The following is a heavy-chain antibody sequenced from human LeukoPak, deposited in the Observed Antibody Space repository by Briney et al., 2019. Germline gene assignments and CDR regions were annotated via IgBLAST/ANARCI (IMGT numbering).Heavy chain of an antibody. V-gene: IGHV3-53*01. D-gene: IGHD3-22*01. J-gene: IGHJ5*02. CDR1: GFTVSSNY. CDR2: IYTTGST. CDR3: ARRLRYYDSSGYYHNWFDP. Sequence: PGGSLRLSCAASGFTVSSNYMGWVRQAPGKGLEWVSVIYTTGSTDYADSVKGRFAISRDNSKNTLYLRMNSLRAEDTAVYYCARRLRYYDSSGYYHNWFDPWGQGTLVTVSS.